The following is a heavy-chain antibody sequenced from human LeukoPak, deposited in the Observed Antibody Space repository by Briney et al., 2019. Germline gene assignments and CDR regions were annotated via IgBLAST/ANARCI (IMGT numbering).Heavy chain of an antibody. D-gene: IGHD3-10*01. CDR1: GFTFSSYA. Sequence: GGSLRLSCAASGFTFSSYAMHWVRQAPGKELEYVSAISSNGGSTYYANSVKGRFTISRDNSKNTLYLQMGSLRAEDMAVYYCARDYLSSYYGSEGHFDYWGQGTLVTVSS. CDR3: ARDYLSSYYGSEGHFDY. V-gene: IGHV3-64*01. CDR2: ISSNGGST. J-gene: IGHJ4*02.